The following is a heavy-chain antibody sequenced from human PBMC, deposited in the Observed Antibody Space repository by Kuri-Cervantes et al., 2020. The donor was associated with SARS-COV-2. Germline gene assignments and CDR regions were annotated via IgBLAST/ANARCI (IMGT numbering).Heavy chain of an antibody. D-gene: IGHD2-21*02. V-gene: IGHV1-8*01. CDR1: EGTFFSYA. CDR3: ARDSGDWDPDGFDI. CDR2: IAPIFGKT. J-gene: IGHJ3*02. Sequence: ASVKVSCKASEGTFFSYAISWVRQAPGQGLEWMGGIAPIFGKTDYAQKFQGRVTLTRITSISTAYMELSSLRFEDAAVYYCARDSGDWDPDGFDIWGQGTMVTVSS.